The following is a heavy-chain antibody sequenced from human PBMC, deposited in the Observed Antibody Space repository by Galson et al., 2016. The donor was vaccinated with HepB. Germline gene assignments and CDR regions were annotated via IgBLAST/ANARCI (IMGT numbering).Heavy chain of an antibody. V-gene: IGHV1-18*04. CDR2: INTYNGNI. CDR3: ASTPVGYDYIWGSYRSTGGIDY. J-gene: IGHJ4*02. CDR1: GYTFTSYG. D-gene: IGHD3-16*02. Sequence: SVKVSCKASGYTFTSYGISWVRQAPGQGLEWMGWINTYNGNINYAQKLQGRVTMTTDTSTSTAYMELSSLRSEDTAVYYCASTPVGYDYIWGSYRSTGGIDYWGQGTLVTVSS.